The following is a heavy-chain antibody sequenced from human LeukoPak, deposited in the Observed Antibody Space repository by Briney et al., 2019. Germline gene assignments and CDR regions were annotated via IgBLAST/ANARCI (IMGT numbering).Heavy chain of an antibody. Sequence: GRSLRLSCAASGFTFSSYAMHWVRQAPGKGLEWVAVISYDGSNKYYADSVKGRFTISRDNSKNTLYLQMNSLRAEDTAVYYCAKDLSSNDAFDIWGQGTMVTVSS. J-gene: IGHJ3*02. CDR1: GFTFSSYA. CDR3: AKDLSSNDAFDI. V-gene: IGHV3-30-3*01. CDR2: ISYDGSNK.